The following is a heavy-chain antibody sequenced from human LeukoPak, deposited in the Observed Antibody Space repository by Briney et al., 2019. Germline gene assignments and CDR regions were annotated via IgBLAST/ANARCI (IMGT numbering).Heavy chain of an antibody. V-gene: IGHV3-66*01. Sequence: PGGSLRLSCAASGFTVSFNYMRWVRQAPGKGLEWVSVIYSGGSTDYADSVKGRFTISRDKSKNTLYLQVNSLRAGDTAVYYCARIVGASRTEYWGQGTLVIVSS. D-gene: IGHD1-26*01. J-gene: IGHJ4*02. CDR1: GFTVSFNY. CDR3: ARIVGASRTEY. CDR2: IYSGGST.